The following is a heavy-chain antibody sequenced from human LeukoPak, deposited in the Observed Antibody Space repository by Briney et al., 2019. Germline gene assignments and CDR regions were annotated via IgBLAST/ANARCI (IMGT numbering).Heavy chain of an antibody. V-gene: IGHV3-48*02. CDR1: GFTFGSYP. CDR2: ITASGTAM. D-gene: IGHD1-26*01. CDR3: ASSGSYRFDY. J-gene: IGHJ4*02. Sequence: GGSLRLSCAASGFTFGSYPMNWVRQAPGKGLEWVSHITASGTAMFYADSVKGRFTISRDNAKNSLYLQMNSLRDEDTAVYYCASSGSYRFDYWGQGTLVTVSS.